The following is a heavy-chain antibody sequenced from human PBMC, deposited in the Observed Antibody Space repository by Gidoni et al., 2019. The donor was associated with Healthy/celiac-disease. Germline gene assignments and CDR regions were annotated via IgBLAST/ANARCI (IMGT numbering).Heavy chain of an antibody. CDR2: ISYDGSNK. CDR1: GFTFSSYG. V-gene: IGHV3-30*18. D-gene: IGHD3-10*01. CDR3: AKASFVSYGSGSYYPFDY. J-gene: IGHJ4*02. Sequence: QVQLVESGGGVVQPGRSLRLSCAASGFTFSSYGLHWVRQAPGKGLEWVAVISYDGSNKYYADSVKGRFTISRDNSKNTLYLQMNSLRAEDTAVYYCAKASFVSYGSGSYYPFDYWGQGTLVTVSS.